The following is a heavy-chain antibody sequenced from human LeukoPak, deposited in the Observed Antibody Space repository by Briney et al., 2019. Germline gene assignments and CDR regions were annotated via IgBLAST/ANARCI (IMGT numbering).Heavy chain of an antibody. Sequence: GGSLRLSCAASGFTVSSNYMSWVRQAPGKGLEGVSVIYSGGSTYYADSVRGRFTISRDNSKNTLYLQMNSLRGEDTAVYYCARARPYYYDSSGYSETYAFDIWGEGTMVTVSS. CDR1: GFTVSSNY. CDR3: ARARPYYYDSSGYSETYAFDI. D-gene: IGHD3-22*01. J-gene: IGHJ3*02. CDR2: IYSGGST. V-gene: IGHV3-66*02.